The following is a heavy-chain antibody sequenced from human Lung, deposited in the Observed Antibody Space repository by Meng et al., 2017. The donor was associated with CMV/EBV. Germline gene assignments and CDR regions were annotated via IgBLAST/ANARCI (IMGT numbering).Heavy chain of an antibody. D-gene: IGHD6-19*01. CDR2: IYHSGST. Sequence: QRQESGPGLVKPSGPLSLTWAVSGGSIGSSSWWSWVRQPPGKGLEWIGEIYHSGSTNYHPSLKSRVTISVDKSKNQFSLKLSSVTAADTAVYYCASFPPPGKQWLVTDYWGQGTLVTVSS. J-gene: IGHJ4*02. CDR3: ASFPPPGKQWLVTDY. V-gene: IGHV4-4*02. CDR1: GGSIGSSSW.